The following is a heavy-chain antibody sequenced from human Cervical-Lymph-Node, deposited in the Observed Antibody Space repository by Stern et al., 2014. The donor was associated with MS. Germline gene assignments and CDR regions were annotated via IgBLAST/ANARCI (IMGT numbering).Heavy chain of an antibody. Sequence: QVQLVQSGAEVKKPGSSVKVSCKASGDTFNNYIFRWVRQAPGQGLEWMGRVVPIDGVENYAQKFQDRVTISADKSTSTVYMELRSLRSEDTAIYYCAREDLADTAPSDFWGQGTLVTVSS. D-gene: IGHD5-18*01. J-gene: IGHJ4*02. V-gene: IGHV1-69*09. CDR3: AREDLADTAPSDF. CDR1: GDTFNNYI. CDR2: VVPIDGVE.